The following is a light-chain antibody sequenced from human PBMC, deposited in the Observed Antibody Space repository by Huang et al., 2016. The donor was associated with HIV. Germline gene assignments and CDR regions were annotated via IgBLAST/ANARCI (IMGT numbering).Light chain of an antibody. CDR3: LQRDYFHTPT. V-gene: IGKV1-17*03. Sequence: DIQMTQSPSAMSASVGDRVTITCRASQGISNYLAWFQQKPGKVPKRLIFAGSSLQSGVPSRFSGSGSGREFTLTISSLQPEDFATYYCLQRDYFHTPTFGQGTRVEIK. CDR1: QGISNY. J-gene: IGKJ1*01. CDR2: AGS.